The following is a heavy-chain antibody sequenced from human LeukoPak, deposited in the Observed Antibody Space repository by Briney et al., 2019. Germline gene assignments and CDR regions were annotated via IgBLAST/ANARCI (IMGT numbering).Heavy chain of an antibody. CDR1: GFTFSSYW. D-gene: IGHD4-17*01. CDR3: ARESGSVTSEVDFDY. Sequence: GGSLRLSCAASGFTFSSYWMHWVRQAPGKGLVWVSRINSDGSSTSYADSVKGRFTISRDNAKNSLYLQMNSLRAEDTAVYYCARESGSVTSEVDFDYWGQGTLVTVSS. CDR2: INSDGSST. V-gene: IGHV3-74*01. J-gene: IGHJ4*02.